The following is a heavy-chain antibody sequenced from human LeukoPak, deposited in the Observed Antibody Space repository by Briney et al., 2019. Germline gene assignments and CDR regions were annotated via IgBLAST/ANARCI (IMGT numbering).Heavy chain of an antibody. CDR1: GGSISSSSYY. Sequence: SETLSLTCTVSGGSISSSSYYWGWIRQPPGKGLEWIGSIYYSGSTYYNPSLKSRVTISVDTSKNQFSLKLSSVTAADTAVYYCARRRAAAGTFYYYMDVWGXGTTVTVS. CDR2: IYYSGST. V-gene: IGHV4-39*01. D-gene: IGHD6-13*01. J-gene: IGHJ6*03. CDR3: ARRRAAAGTFYYYMDV.